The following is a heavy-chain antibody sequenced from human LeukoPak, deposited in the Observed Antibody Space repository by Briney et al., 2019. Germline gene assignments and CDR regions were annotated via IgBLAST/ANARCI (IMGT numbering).Heavy chain of an antibody. CDR1: GSTFSSYW. CDR3: ARVDYGGNAA. D-gene: IGHD4-23*01. Sequence: GGSLRLSCAAPGSTFSSYWMHWVRQAPGKGLVWVSRINSDGSSTSYADSVKGRFTISRDNAKNTLYLQMSSLRAEDTAVYYCARVDYGGNAAWGQGTLVTVSS. CDR2: INSDGSST. J-gene: IGHJ5*02. V-gene: IGHV3-74*01.